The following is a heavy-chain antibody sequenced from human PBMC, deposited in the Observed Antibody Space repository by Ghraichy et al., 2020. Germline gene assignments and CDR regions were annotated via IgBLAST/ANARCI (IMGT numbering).Heavy chain of an antibody. V-gene: IGHV3-21*01. D-gene: IGHD2-2*01. J-gene: IGHJ3*01. Sequence: GGSLRLSCAASEFTLSSYTMNWVRQAPGRGLEWVSSITSSSSYIYYADSVKGRFTISRDNAKNSLYLQMNTLRAEDTAVYYCARQCCSSKKCFWGDSQNAFDVWGQGTMVTVSS. CDR1: EFTLSSYT. CDR2: ITSSSSYI. CDR3: ARQCCSSKKCFWGDSQNAFDV.